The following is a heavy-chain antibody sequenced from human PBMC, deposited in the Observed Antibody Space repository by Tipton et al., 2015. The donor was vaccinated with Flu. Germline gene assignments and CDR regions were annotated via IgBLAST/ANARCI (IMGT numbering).Heavy chain of an antibody. D-gene: IGHD5-18*01. CDR3: ATGDSADVDTIAH. Sequence: SGFTFSSYGMHWVRQAPGQGLERVAFIRYDAINQYYADSVKGRFTISRDNSKNTLYLEMSSLRVEDTALYYCATGDSADVDTIAHWGQGTLVTVTS. CDR2: IRYDAINQ. CDR1: GFTFSSYG. V-gene: IGHV3-30*02. J-gene: IGHJ4*02.